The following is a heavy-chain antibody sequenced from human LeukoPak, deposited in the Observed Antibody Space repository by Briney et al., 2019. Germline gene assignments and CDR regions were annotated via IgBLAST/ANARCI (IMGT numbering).Heavy chain of an antibody. Sequence: GGSLRLSCAASGFTFSSYSMNWVRQAPGKGLEWVSSISSSSSYIYYADSVKGRFTISRDNAKNSPYLQMNSLRAEDTAVYYCARDGVSVGIAGPHDYWGQGTLVTVSS. CDR3: ARDGVSVGIAGPHDY. CDR1: GFTFSSYS. J-gene: IGHJ4*02. V-gene: IGHV3-21*01. CDR2: ISSSSSYI. D-gene: IGHD6-13*01.